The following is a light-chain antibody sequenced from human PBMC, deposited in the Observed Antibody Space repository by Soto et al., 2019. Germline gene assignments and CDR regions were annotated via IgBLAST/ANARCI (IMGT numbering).Light chain of an antibody. CDR3: QQRNVWPPVT. CDR2: GAF. Sequence: ILFTQSPAPLSLSPGERAPLSCRASPSVTNFLAWYQQKPGQAPRLLIYGAFNRATGIPARFSGSGSGTDFTLTISSLEPEDSAVYYCQQRNVWPPVTFGQGTRLEIK. J-gene: IGKJ5*01. CDR1: PSVTNF. V-gene: IGKV3-11*01.